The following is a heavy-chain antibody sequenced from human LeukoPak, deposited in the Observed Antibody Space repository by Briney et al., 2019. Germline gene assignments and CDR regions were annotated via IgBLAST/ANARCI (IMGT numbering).Heavy chain of an antibody. V-gene: IGHV3-48*01. CDR1: GFTFSTYS. D-gene: IGHD3-16*01. J-gene: IGHJ4*02. CDR2: ISSSSSTI. Sequence: GGSLRLSCEASGFTFSTYSMNWVRQAPGKGLEWVSYISSSSSTIYYADSVRGRFTISRDNAKNSLYLQLNSLRAEDTAVYYCARLGEKADFDYWGQGTLVTVSS. CDR3: ARLGEKADFDY.